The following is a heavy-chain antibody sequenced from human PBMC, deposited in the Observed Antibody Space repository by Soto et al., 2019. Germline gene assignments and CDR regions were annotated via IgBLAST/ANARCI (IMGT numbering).Heavy chain of an antibody. CDR2: INSDGSST. Sequence: EVQLVESGGGLVQPGGSLRLSCAASGFTFSSYCMHWVRQAPGKGLVWVSRINSDGSSTCYADSVKGRFTISRDNAKKTLYLQMNSLGTEVTAVDYWTRGGSPDGDYGNYWGQGTLVTVSS. D-gene: IGHD4-17*01. CDR1: GFTFSSYC. J-gene: IGHJ4*02. CDR3: TRGGSPDGDYGNY. V-gene: IGHV3-74*01.